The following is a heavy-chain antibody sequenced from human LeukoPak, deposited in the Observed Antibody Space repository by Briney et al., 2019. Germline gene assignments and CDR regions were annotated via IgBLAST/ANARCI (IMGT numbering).Heavy chain of an antibody. CDR1: GYTFTGYY. V-gene: IGHV1-2*02. Sequence: ASVKVSCKASGYTFTGYYIHWVRQAPGQGLEWMGWINPNSGGTNYAQKLQGRVTMTRDTSISTAYMELSRLRSDDTAVYYCARQGSGWYYFDYWGQGTLVTVSS. D-gene: IGHD6-19*01. J-gene: IGHJ4*02. CDR2: INPNSGGT. CDR3: ARQGSGWYYFDY.